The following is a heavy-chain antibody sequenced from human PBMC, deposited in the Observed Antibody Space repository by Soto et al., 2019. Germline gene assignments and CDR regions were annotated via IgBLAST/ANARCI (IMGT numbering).Heavy chain of an antibody. V-gene: IGHV3-15*01. D-gene: IGHD1-1*01. CDR3: VEGWNDF. J-gene: IGHJ4*02. CDR1: GFMFSSAW. Sequence: EVQVVESGGDLVKPGGSLRLSCVTSGFMFSSAWMSWVRQAPGKGLEWVGRIKSKSDGGARDYAAPVKGRFSISRDDSKNTVYLQMNSLRAEDTAVYYCVEGWNDFSGQGTLVTVSS. CDR2: IKSKSDGGAR.